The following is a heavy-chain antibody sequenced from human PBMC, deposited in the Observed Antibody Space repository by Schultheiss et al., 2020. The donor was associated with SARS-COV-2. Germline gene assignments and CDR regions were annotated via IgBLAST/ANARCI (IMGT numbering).Heavy chain of an antibody. D-gene: IGHD3-10*01. Sequence: GGSLRLSCAASGFTFRNYGIHWVRQAPGKGLEWVSSISSSSSYIYYADSVKGRFTISRDNSKNTLYLQMNSLRAEDTAVYYCARDVAGGFFDYWGQGTLVTVSS. CDR3: ARDVAGGFFDY. CDR1: GFTFRNYG. J-gene: IGHJ4*02. V-gene: IGHV3-21*04. CDR2: ISSSSSYI.